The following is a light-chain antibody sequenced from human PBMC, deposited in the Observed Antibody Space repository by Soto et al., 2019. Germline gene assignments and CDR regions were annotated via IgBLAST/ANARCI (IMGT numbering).Light chain of an antibody. CDR1: SSNIGAGYD. CDR3: QSYDSSLSGWV. CDR2: GNN. Sequence: QSVLTQPPSVSGAPGQRVTISCTGSSSNIGAGYDVHWYQQLPETAPKLLIYGNNNRPSGVPDRFSGSKSGTSASLAITGLQAEDEADYYCQSYDSSLSGWVFCGGTKLTVL. V-gene: IGLV1-40*01. J-gene: IGLJ3*02.